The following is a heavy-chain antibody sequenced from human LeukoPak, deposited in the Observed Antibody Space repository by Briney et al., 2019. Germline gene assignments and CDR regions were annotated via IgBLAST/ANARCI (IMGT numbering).Heavy chain of an antibody. V-gene: IGHV1-46*01. CDR1: GGTFSSYA. CDR2: INPSGGST. CDR3: ARDGKALSGYDTFDY. J-gene: IGHJ4*02. D-gene: IGHD5-12*01. Sequence: GASVKVSCKASGGTFSSYAISWVRQAPGQGLEWMGIINPSGGSTSYAQKFQGRVTMTRDTSTSTVYMELSSLRSEDTAVYYCARDGKALSGYDTFDYWGQGTLVTVSS.